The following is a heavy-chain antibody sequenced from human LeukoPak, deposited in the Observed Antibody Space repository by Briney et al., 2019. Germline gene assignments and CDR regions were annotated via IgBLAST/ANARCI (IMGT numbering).Heavy chain of an antibody. Sequence: SGPTLVKPTQTLTLTCTFSGFSLSTSGVGVGWIRQPPGKALEWLALIYWDDDKRYSPSLKSRLTITKDTSKNQVVLTMTNMDPVDTATYYCAHRRGYDILTGPSMQFDYWGQGTLVTVSS. CDR1: GFSLSTSGVG. D-gene: IGHD3-9*01. J-gene: IGHJ4*02. CDR3: AHRRGYDILTGPSMQFDY. V-gene: IGHV2-5*02. CDR2: IYWDDDK.